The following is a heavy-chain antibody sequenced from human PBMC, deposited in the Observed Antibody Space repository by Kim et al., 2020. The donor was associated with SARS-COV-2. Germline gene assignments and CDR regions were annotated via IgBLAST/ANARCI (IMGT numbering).Heavy chain of an antibody. D-gene: IGHD3-10*01. Sequence: YSPSFQGQVTISADKSISTAYLQWSSLKASDTAMYYCARGAGPWFGEKDYWGQGTLVTVSS. CDR3: ARGAGPWFGEKDY. J-gene: IGHJ4*02. V-gene: IGHV5-51*01.